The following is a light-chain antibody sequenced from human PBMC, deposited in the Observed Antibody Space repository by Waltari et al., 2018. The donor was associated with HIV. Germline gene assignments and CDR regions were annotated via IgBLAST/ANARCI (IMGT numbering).Light chain of an antibody. CDR1: SSNIGPYD. Sequence: QSVLTQPPSVSGAPGQRVTTSCTGSSSNIGPYDLHWYQQLPGRAPKLLIYANNNRPSGVPDRFSGSKSGTAASLAIAGLQIEDEGDYFCQSYDNSLRVSYVFSAGTRVTVL. CDR2: ANN. CDR3: QSYDNSLRVSYV. J-gene: IGLJ1*01. V-gene: IGLV1-40*01.